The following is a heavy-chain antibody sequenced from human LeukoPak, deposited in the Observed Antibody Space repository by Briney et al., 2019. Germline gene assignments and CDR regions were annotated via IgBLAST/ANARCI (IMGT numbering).Heavy chain of an antibody. CDR2: IYYSGST. Sequence: SETLSLTCIVSDYSISSGYYWSWIRQPPGKGLEWIGYIYYSGSTNYNPSLKSRVTISVDTSKNQFSLKLSSVTAADTAVYYCARVGDYGDPVVIDYWGQGTLVTVSS. D-gene: IGHD4-17*01. CDR3: ARVGDYGDPVVIDY. CDR1: DYSISSGYY. J-gene: IGHJ4*02. V-gene: IGHV4-61*01.